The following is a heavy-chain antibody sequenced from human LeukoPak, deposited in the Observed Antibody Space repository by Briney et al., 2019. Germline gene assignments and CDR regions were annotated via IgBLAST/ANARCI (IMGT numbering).Heavy chain of an antibody. V-gene: IGHV3-33*01. Sequence: PGRSLRLSCAASGFTFSTYAMHWVRQAPGKGLEWVAVIWCDGSNKYYVDSVKGRFTISRDNSKNTLYLQMNSLRAEDTAAYYCARDLLARGQALLDQWGQGTLVTVSS. D-gene: IGHD3-3*01. J-gene: IGHJ4*02. CDR3: ARDLLARGQALLDQ. CDR2: IWCDGSNK. CDR1: GFTFSTYA.